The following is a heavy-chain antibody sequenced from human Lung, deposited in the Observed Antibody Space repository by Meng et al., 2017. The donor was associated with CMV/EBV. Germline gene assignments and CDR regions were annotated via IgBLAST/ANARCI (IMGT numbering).Heavy chain of an antibody. D-gene: IGHD3-10*01. CDR2: IPHRGST. CDR3: LRRSGGSV. J-gene: IGHJ1*01. CDR1: GDPITHLDR. V-gene: IGHV4-4*02. Sequence: VSLRELGPAVVMPSETLSLTCAVAGDPITHLDRWAWARQPPGKGLAWIGEIPHRGSTPYTPSPKSRFSRSIDKSKNQFSLKRTSVTAADTSVYHCLRRSGGSVWGQGTLVTVSS.